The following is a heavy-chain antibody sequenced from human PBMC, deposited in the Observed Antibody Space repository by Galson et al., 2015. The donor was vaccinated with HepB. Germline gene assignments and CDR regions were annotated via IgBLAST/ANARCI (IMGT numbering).Heavy chain of an antibody. CDR1: GFTFSSYS. J-gene: IGHJ5*02. V-gene: IGHV3-21*01. CDR2: ISSSSSYI. Sequence: SLRLSCAASGFTFSSYSMNWVRQAPGKGLEWVSSISSSSSYIYYADSVKGRFTISRDNAKNSLYLQMNSLRAEDTAVYYCASGDIVVVPAASRSWFDPWGQGTLVTVSS. CDR3: ASGDIVVVPAASRSWFDP. D-gene: IGHD2-2*01.